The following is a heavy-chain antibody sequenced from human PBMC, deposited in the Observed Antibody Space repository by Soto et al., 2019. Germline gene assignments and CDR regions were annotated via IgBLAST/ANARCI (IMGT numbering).Heavy chain of an antibody. CDR3: AKGGHASPFDY. D-gene: IGHD5-12*01. V-gene: IGHV3-23*01. J-gene: IGHJ4*02. Sequence: EVQLLESGGGLVQPGGSLRLSCAVSGITFGRFAMTWVRQAPGEGLEWVSTISGNGDETFYADSGKGRFTISRDNSRNTVFLHMNSLRVEDTAIYYGAKGGHASPFDYWGLGTLVTVSS. CDR2: ISGNGDET. CDR1: GITFGRFA.